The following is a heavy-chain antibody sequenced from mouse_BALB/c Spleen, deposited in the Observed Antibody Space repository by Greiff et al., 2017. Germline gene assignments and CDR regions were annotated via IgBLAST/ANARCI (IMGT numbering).Heavy chain of an antibody. CDR3: ARDGGARATAMDY. J-gene: IGHJ4*01. CDR2: INPSTGYT. Sequence: QVQLQQSGAELAKPGASVKMSCKASGYTFTSYWMHWVKQRPGQGLEWIGYINPSTGYTEYNQKFKDKATLTADKSSSTAYMQLSSLTSEDSAVYDCARDGGARATAMDYWGQGTSVTVSS. CDR1: GYTFTSYW. D-gene: IGHD3-1*01. V-gene: IGHV1-7*01.